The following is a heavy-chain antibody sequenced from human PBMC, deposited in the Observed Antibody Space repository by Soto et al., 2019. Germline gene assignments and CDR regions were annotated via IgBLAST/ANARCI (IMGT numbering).Heavy chain of an antibody. V-gene: IGHV4-59*01. Sequence: QVQLQESGPGLVKPSETLSLTCTVSGGSISSYYWSWIRQPPGKGLEWIVYIYYTGSTNYNPSLKSRVTISVDTSKNQVSLKLTSVTAADTAVYYCARRYSSSHDFWGQGTRVTVSS. CDR1: GGSISSYY. CDR2: IYYTGST. CDR3: ARRYSSSHDF. D-gene: IGHD6-6*01. J-gene: IGHJ4*02.